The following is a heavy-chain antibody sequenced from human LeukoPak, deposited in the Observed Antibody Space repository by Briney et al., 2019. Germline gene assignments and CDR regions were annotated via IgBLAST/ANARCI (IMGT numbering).Heavy chain of an antibody. Sequence: ASVKVSCKASGYTFTSYDINWVRQATGQGLEWMGWMNPNSGNTGYAQKFQGRVTMTRNTSISTAYMELSSLRSEDTAVYYCARARKWLRRSYYYYMDVWGKGTTVTISS. CDR3: ARARKWLRRSYYYYMDV. CDR2: MNPNSGNT. CDR1: GYTFTSYD. V-gene: IGHV1-8*01. D-gene: IGHD5-12*01. J-gene: IGHJ6*03.